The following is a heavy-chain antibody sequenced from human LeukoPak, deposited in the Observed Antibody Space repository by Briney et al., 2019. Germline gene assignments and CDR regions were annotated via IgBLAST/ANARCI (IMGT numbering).Heavy chain of an antibody. D-gene: IGHD5-18*01. CDR1: GYTFTGYY. Sequence: ASVKVSCKASGYTFTGYYMHWVRQAPGQGLEWMGWINPNSGGTNYAQKFQGRVTMTRDTSISTAYMELSRLRFDDTAVYYCARGVGQLWLRGNFDYWGQGTLVTVSS. CDR2: INPNSGGT. CDR3: ARGVGQLWLRGNFDY. V-gene: IGHV1-2*02. J-gene: IGHJ4*02.